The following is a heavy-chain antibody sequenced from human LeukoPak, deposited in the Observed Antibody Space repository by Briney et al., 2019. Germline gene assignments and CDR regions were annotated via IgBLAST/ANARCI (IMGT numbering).Heavy chain of an antibody. CDR1: GGSISSGGYY. CDR3: ARVDYGDYVDY. D-gene: IGHD4-17*01. J-gene: IGHJ4*02. Sequence: SETLSLTCTVSGGSISSGGYYWSWVRQHPGKGLEWIGYIYYSGSTYYNPSLKSRVTISVDPSKNQFSLKLSSVTAADTAVYYCARVDYGDYVDYWGQGTLVTVSS. V-gene: IGHV4-31*03. CDR2: IYYSGST.